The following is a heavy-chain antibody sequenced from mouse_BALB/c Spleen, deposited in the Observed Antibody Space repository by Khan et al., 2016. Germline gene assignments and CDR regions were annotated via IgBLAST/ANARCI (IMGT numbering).Heavy chain of an antibody. J-gene: IGHJ3*01. D-gene: IGHD1-1*01. V-gene: IGHV1-69*01. CDR1: GYTFTDYW. Sequence: QVQLQQPGAELVMPGASVKMSCKASGYTFTDYWMHWVKQRPGQGLEWIGAIDTSDSYTSYNQKFKGKATLTVDESSSTAYMQLSSLTSEDSAVYYGARGYYGSSSAGFAYWGQGTLVTVSA. CDR2: IDTSDSYT. CDR3: ARGYYGSSSAGFAY.